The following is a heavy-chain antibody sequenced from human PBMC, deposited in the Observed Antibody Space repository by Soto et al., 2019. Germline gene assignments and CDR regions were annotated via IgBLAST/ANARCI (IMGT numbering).Heavy chain of an antibody. CDR3: ARAVDGDYVGRYYYYGMDV. V-gene: IGHV1-8*01. CDR2: MNPNSGNT. Sequence: ASVKVSCKASGYTFTSYDINWVRQATGQGLEWMGWMNPNSGNTGYAQKFQGRVTMTRNTSISTAYMELSSLRSEDTAVYYCARAVDGDYVGRYYYYGMDVWGQETTVTVSS. J-gene: IGHJ6*02. D-gene: IGHD4-17*01. CDR1: GYTFTSYD.